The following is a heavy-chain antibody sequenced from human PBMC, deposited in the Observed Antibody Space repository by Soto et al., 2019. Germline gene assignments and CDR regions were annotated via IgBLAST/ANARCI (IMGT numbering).Heavy chain of an antibody. CDR2: ISAYNGNT. V-gene: IGHV1-18*04. CDR1: GYTFTSYG. D-gene: IGHD3-22*01. CDR3: ARDYSYYYDSSGTGHGY. J-gene: IGHJ4*02. Sequence: ASVKVSCKASGYTFTSYGISWVRQAPGQGLEWMGWISAYNGNTNYAQKLQGRVTMTTDKSTSTAYMELRSLRSDDTAVYYCARDYSYYYDSSGTGHGYWGQGNLVTASS.